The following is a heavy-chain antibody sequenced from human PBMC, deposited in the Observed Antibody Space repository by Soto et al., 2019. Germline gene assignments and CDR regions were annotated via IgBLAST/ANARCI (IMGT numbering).Heavy chain of an antibody. CDR3: AREGGYKKDAFDI. J-gene: IGHJ3*02. CDR1: GASINSGDYY. CDR2: IYYSGSA. Sequence: QVQLQESGPGLVKPSQTLSLTCTVSGASINSGDYYWTWIRQYPGKGLEWIGYIYYSGSAYYNPSLKSRFTISVDTSNNQSSLKLSSVTAADTAVYYCAREGGYKKDAFDIWGQGTMVTVSS. D-gene: IGHD5-12*01. V-gene: IGHV4-31*03.